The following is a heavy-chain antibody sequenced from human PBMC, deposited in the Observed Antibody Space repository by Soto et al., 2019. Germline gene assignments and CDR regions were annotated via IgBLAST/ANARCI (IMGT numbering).Heavy chain of an antibody. CDR1: GGSFSGYY. Sequence: SETLSLTCAVYGGSFSGYYWSWIRQPPGNGLEWIGEINHSGSTNYNPSLKSRVTISVDTSKNQFSLKLSYVTAADTPVYYCARGGTRPRSSAWYVDYWGQGTLVTVSS. J-gene: IGHJ4*02. CDR2: INHSGST. D-gene: IGHD6-19*01. CDR3: ARGGTRPRSSAWYVDY. V-gene: IGHV4-34*01.